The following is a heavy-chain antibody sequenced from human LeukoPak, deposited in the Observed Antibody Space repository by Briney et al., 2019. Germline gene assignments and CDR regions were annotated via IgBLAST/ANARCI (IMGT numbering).Heavy chain of an antibody. D-gene: IGHD3-22*01. CDR1: EYTFASYD. CDR3: ASLYYYDSSGYPQPIYYFDY. Sequence: GASVKVSCKASEYTFASYDIYWVRQAAGQGLEWVGWVNPNSGNTGYAQKFQGRVTMTRNTSITTAYMELSSLRSEDTAVYYCASLYYYDSSGYPQPIYYFDYWGQGTLVTVSS. V-gene: IGHV1-8*01. CDR2: VNPNSGNT. J-gene: IGHJ4*02.